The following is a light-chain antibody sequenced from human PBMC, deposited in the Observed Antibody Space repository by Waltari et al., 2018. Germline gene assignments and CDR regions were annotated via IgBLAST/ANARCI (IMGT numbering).Light chain of an antibody. CDR2: DAS. CDR3: QHYRSLPVT. CDR1: ESVRRAF. J-gene: IGKJ1*01. Sequence: EIVLTQSPGTLSLSPGERATLSCRASESVRRAFAWYQQRPGQAPRLLIYDASSRATGIPDRFSGSGSGTDFSLTISRLEPEDFALYYCQHYRSLPVTFGQGTKVEIK. V-gene: IGKV3-20*01.